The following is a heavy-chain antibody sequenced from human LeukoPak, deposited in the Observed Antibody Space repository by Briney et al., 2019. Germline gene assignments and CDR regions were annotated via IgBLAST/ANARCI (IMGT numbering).Heavy chain of an antibody. J-gene: IGHJ4*02. CDR2: IRQDANVK. D-gene: IGHD3-10*01. CDR1: GFTFSYYW. CDR3: ARWAADSGIYYIAS. V-gene: IGHV3-7*01. Sequence: GGSLRLSCSATGFTFSYYWMTWVRQAPGKGLQWVASIRQDANVKYYVDSVRGRFTISRDNAENSLHRQMNGLRAEDTAMYYCARWAADSGIYYIASWGQGSLVTVSS.